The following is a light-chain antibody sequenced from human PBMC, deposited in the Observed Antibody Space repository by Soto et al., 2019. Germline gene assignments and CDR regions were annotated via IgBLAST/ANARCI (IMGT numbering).Light chain of an antibody. J-gene: IGLJ1*01. V-gene: IGLV1-44*01. Sequence: QTVVTQPPSASGTPGQRVTISCSGSSSNIATKSVNWYQQLPGTPPKLLIYSNSQRSSGVPDRFSGSKSGTSASLAIRGLQSEDEADYYCAAWDDSLNARYVFGTGTKLTVL. CDR1: SSNIATKS. CDR2: SNS. CDR3: AAWDDSLNARYV.